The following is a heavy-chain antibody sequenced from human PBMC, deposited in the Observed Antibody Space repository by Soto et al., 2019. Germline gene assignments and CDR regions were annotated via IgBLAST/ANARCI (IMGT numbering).Heavy chain of an antibody. J-gene: IGHJ6*02. CDR1: GFTFSSYS. V-gene: IGHV3-21*01. D-gene: IGHD4-17*01. Sequence: EVQLVESGGGLVKPGGSLRLSCAASGFTFSSYSMNWVRQAPGKGLEWVSSISSSSSYIYYADSVKGRFTISRDNAKHSLYLQMNSLRAEDTAVYYCARDGLSTPHENDYYYCMYVWGQGTTVTVSS. CDR3: ARDGLSTPHENDYYYCMYV. CDR2: ISSSSSYI.